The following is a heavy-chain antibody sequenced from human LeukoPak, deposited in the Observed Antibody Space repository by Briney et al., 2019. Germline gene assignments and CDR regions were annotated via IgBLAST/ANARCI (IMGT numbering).Heavy chain of an antibody. CDR3: ARAPVVFGMDV. Sequence: GGSLRLSCAASGFTFSSYGMHWVRQAPGKGLEWVAVISYDGSNKYYADSVKGRFTISRDNSKNTLYLQMNSLRAEDTAVYYCARAPVVFGMDVWGQGTTVTVSS. CDR1: GFTFSSYG. J-gene: IGHJ6*02. CDR2: ISYDGSNK. D-gene: IGHD2-15*01. V-gene: IGHV3-30*03.